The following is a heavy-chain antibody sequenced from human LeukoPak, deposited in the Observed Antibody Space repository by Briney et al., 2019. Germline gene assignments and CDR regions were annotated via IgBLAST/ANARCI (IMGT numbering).Heavy chain of an antibody. CDR2: INPNSGGT. CDR3: ASLQAFDYVWGSYRQENWFDP. CDR1: GYTFTGYY. V-gene: IGHV1-2*06. J-gene: IGHJ5*02. D-gene: IGHD3-16*02. Sequence: ASVKVSCKASGYTFTGYYMHWVRQAPGRGLEWMGRINPNSGGTNYAQKFQGRVTMTRDTSISTAYMELSRLRSDDTAVYYCASLQAFDYVWGSYRQENWFDPWGQGTLVTVSS.